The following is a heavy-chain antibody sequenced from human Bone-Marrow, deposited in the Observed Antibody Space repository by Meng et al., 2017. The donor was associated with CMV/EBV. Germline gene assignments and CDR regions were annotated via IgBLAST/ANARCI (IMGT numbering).Heavy chain of an antibody. V-gene: IGHV3-23*01. CDR1: GFTFSSYA. J-gene: IGHJ3*02. Sequence: GESLKISCAASGFTFSSYAMSWVRQAPGKGLEWVSTISGSGGNTYYPDSVKGRFTISRDNSRNMLYLQMNSLRAEDTAVYYCAKGGSYGAFDIWGQGTMVTVSS. D-gene: IGHD1-14*01. CDR2: ISGSGGNT. CDR3: AKGGSYGAFDI.